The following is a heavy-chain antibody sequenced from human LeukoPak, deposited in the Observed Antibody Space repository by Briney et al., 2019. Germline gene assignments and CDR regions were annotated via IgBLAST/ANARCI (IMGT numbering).Heavy chain of an antibody. CDR1: GFTFSSYW. CDR3: VREYSSSSGRAFDI. D-gene: IGHD6-6*01. Sequence: PGGSLRLPCAASGFTFSSYWMHWVRQAPGKGLVWVSRISTDGSSTNSADSVKGRFTISRDNAKNTLYLQMNSLRAEDTAVYYCVREYSSSSGRAFDIWGQGTMVTVSP. CDR2: ISTDGSST. J-gene: IGHJ3*02. V-gene: IGHV3-74*01.